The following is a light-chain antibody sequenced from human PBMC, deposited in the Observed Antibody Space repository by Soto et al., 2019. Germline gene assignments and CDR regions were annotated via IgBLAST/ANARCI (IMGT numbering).Light chain of an antibody. CDR3: QQYNNWPPIT. Sequence: EIVLTQSPATLSLSPGERATLSCRAIQSVSNSYLAWYQQKPGQAPRLLIYGASTRATGIPARFSGSGSGTEFTLTISSLQSEDFAVYFCQQYNNWPPITFGQGTRLEI. V-gene: IGKV3-15*01. CDR2: GAS. J-gene: IGKJ5*01. CDR1: QSVSNSY.